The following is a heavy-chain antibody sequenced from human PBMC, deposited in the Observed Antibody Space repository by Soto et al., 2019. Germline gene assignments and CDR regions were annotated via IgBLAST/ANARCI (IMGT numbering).Heavy chain of an antibody. V-gene: IGHV4-39*01. Sequence: ETLSLTCTVSGGSISSSSYYWGWIRQPPGKGLEWIGSIYYSGSTYYNPSLKSRVTISVDTSKNQFSLKLSSVTAADTAVYYCASRVFGVVITAGMDVWGQGTTVTVSS. CDR2: IYYSGST. CDR1: GGSISSSSYY. J-gene: IGHJ6*02. D-gene: IGHD3-3*01. CDR3: ASRVFGVVITAGMDV.